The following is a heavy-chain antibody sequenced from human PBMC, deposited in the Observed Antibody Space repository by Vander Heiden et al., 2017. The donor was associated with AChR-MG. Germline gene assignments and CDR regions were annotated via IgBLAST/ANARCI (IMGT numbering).Heavy chain of an antibody. Sequence: EVHLVESGGGLVQPGGSLRLSCAASVFPFSRYWMSWVRQAPGKGLEWVANIKQDGSEKYYVDSVKGRFTISRDNAKNSLYLQMNSLRAEDKAVYYCARAVVRGVHYYYGMDVWGQGTTVTVSS. CDR3: ARAVVRGVHYYYGMDV. D-gene: IGHD3-10*01. CDR1: VFPFSRYW. CDR2: IKQDGSEK. J-gene: IGHJ6*02. V-gene: IGHV3-7*01.